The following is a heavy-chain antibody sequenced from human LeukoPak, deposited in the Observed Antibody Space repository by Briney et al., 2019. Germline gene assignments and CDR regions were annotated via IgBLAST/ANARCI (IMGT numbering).Heavy chain of an antibody. V-gene: IGHV4-39*07. Sequence: PSETLSLTCTVSGGPISSSSYYWGWIRQPPGKGLEWIGSIYYSGSTYYNPSLKSRVTISVDTSKNQFSLKLSSVTAADTAVYYCARDLRRYSSSPDAFDIWGQGTMVTVSS. CDR1: GGPISSSSYY. CDR2: IYYSGST. D-gene: IGHD6-13*01. CDR3: ARDLRRYSSSPDAFDI. J-gene: IGHJ3*02.